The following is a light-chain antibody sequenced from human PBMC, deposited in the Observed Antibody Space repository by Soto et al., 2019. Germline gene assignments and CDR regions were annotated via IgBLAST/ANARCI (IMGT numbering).Light chain of an antibody. CDR3: QQYGSSPGWT. CDR2: GAS. V-gene: IGKV3-20*01. CDR1: QSVSRSY. Sequence: IVLARSPGTLSLSAGERATLSCRASQSVSRSYLAWYQQKPGQAPRLLIYGASSRATGIPDRFSGSGSGTDFTLTISRLEPEDFAVYYCQQYGSSPGWTFGQGTKVDIK. J-gene: IGKJ1*01.